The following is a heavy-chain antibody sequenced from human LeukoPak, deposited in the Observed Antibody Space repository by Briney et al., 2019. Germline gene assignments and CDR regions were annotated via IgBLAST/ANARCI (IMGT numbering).Heavy chain of an antibody. V-gene: IGHV4-30-4*01. CDR2: IYYSGST. D-gene: IGHD2-2*01. CDR3: ARDRLVVPAAMVSAYYYYGMDV. J-gene: IGHJ6*02. CDR1: GGSISSGDYY. Sequence: SQTLSLTCTVSGGSISSGDYYWSWIRQPPGKGLEWIGYIYYSGSTNYNPSLKSRVTISVDTSKNQFSLKLSSVTAADTAVYYCARDRLVVPAAMVSAYYYYGMDVWGQGTTVTVSS.